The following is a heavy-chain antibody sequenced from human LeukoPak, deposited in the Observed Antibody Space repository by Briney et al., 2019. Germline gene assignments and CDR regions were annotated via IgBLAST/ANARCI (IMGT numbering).Heavy chain of an antibody. CDR1: AFTFSNYA. V-gene: IGHV3-23*01. CDR3: ARGGYSSSWYHFDY. CDR2: ISGNGGNT. Sequence: PGGSLRLSCAASAFTFSNYAMSWVRQAPGKGLEWASGISGNGGNTYYADSVKGRFTISRDNSKNTLYLQMNSLRAEDTGVYYCARGGYSSSWYHFDYWGQGTLVTVSS. D-gene: IGHD6-13*01. J-gene: IGHJ4*02.